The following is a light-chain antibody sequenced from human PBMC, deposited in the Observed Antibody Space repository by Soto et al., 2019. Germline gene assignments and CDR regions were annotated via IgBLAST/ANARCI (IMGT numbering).Light chain of an antibody. CDR3: SSYTSSTTRV. CDR1: SSDVGGYNY. Sequence: QYALTQPASVSGSPGQSITISCTGNSSDVGGYNYVSWYQQHPGKAPKLIIFDVSNRPSGVSNRFSGSKSGNTASLTISGLQAEDEADYYCSSYTSSTTRVFGTGTKLTVL. J-gene: IGLJ1*01. V-gene: IGLV2-14*01. CDR2: DVS.